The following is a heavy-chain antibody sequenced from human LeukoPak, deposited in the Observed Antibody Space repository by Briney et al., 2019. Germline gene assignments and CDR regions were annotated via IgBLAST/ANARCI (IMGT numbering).Heavy chain of an antibody. CDR3: ARHLASSGYSAFDI. V-gene: IGHV4-39*01. CDR2: IYYSGST. D-gene: IGHD3-22*01. Sequence: PSETLSLTCTVSGGSTSSSSYYWGWIRQPPGKGLEWIGSIYYSGSTYYNPSLKSRVTISVDTSKNQFSLKLSSVTAADTAVYYCARHLASSGYSAFDIWGQGTMVTVSS. J-gene: IGHJ3*02. CDR1: GGSTSSSSYY.